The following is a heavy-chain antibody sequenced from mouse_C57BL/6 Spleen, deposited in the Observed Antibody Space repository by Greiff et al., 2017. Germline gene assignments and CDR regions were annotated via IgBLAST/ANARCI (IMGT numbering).Heavy chain of an antibody. D-gene: IGHD2-4*01. CDR3: LIYYDTTGFAY. V-gene: IGHV1-22*01. CDR1: GYTFTDYN. Sequence: EVQLQQSGPELVKPGASVKMSCKASGYTFTDYNMHWVKQSHGKSLEWIGYINPNNGGTSYNQKFKGKATLTVNKSSSTAYMELRSLTSEDSAVYYCLIYYDTTGFAYWGQGTLVTVSA. J-gene: IGHJ3*01. CDR2: INPNNGGT.